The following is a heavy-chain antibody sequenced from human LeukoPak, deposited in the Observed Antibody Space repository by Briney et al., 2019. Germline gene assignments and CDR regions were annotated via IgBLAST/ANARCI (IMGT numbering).Heavy chain of an antibody. V-gene: IGHV4-39*01. CDR1: GGSISTSSYY. CDR2: IFYSGST. J-gene: IGHJ2*01. Sequence: SETLSLTCTISGGSISTSSYYWGWIRQPPGKGLEWIGSIFYSGSTYYNPSLKSRVTISVDTSKNQFSLNLSSVTAANTAVYYCARPATVTTSFWYFDLWGRGTLVTVSS. CDR3: ARPATVTTSFWYFDL. D-gene: IGHD4-17*01.